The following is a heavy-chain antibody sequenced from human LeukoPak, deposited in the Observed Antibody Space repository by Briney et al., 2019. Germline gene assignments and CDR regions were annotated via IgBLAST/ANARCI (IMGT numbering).Heavy chain of an antibody. CDR3: ARGLAGYYYGSGSYYLYFDY. CDR2: INHSGST. V-gene: IGHV4-34*01. J-gene: IGHJ4*02. CDR1: GGSFSGYY. D-gene: IGHD3-10*01. Sequence: SETLSLTCAVYGGSFSGYYWSWIRQPPGKGLEWIGEINHSGSTNYNPSLKSRVTISVDTSKNQFSLKLSSVTAADTAVYYCARGLAGYYYGSGSYYLYFDYWGQGTLVTVSS.